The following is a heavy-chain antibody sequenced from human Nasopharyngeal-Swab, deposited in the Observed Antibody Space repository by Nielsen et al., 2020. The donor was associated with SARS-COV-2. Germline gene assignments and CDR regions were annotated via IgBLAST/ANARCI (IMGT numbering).Heavy chain of an antibody. J-gene: IGHJ6*02. V-gene: IGHV3-30-3*01. D-gene: IGHD6-13*01. CDR2: ISYDGSKK. Sequence: GESLKISCAASGFTFSSYAMHWVRQAPGKGLEWVAVISYDGSKKYYADSVKGRFTISRDNSKNTLYLQMYSLRAEDTAVYYCARDQGSSWYTYYYYYGMDVWGQGTTVTVSS. CDR1: GFTFSSYA. CDR3: ARDQGSSWYTYYYYYGMDV.